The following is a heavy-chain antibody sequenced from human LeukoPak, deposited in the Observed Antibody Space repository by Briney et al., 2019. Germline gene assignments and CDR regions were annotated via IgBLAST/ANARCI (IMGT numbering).Heavy chain of an antibody. CDR1: GFTFSDYY. Sequence: PGGSLRLSCAASGFTFSDYYMGWIRQAPGKGLDWVSYISSSGSTIYYADSVKGQFTISRDNAKNSLYLQMNSLRAEDTAVYYCARSLRIAARPPYYFDYWGQGTLVTVSS. CDR3: ARSLRIAARPPYYFDY. J-gene: IGHJ4*02. V-gene: IGHV3-11*04. CDR2: ISSSGSTI. D-gene: IGHD6-6*01.